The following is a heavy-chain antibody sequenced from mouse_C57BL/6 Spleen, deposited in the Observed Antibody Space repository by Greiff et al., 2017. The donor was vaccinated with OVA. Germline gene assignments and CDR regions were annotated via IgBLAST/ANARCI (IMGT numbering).Heavy chain of an antibody. CDR3: ARVQTAQAFDY. D-gene: IGHD3-2*02. J-gene: IGHJ2*01. CDR2: ISYDGSN. V-gene: IGHV3-6*01. CDR1: GYSITSGYY. Sequence: DVKLQESGPGLVKPSQSLSLTCSVTGYSITSGYYWNWIRQFPGNKLEWMGYISYDGSNNYNPSLKNRISITRDTSKNQFFLKLNSVTTEDTATYYCARVQTAQAFDYWGQGTTLTVSS.